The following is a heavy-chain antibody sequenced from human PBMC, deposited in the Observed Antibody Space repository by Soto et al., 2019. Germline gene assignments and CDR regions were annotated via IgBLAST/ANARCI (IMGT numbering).Heavy chain of an antibody. D-gene: IGHD3-22*01. J-gene: IGHJ4*02. V-gene: IGHV1-58*02. CDR2: IVVGSGNT. Sequence: ASVKVSCKASGFTFTSSARQWVRQARGQRLEWIGWIVVGSGNTNYAQKFQERVTITRDMSTSTAYMELSSLRSEDTAVYYCAASGNYYDSSGYYVDYWGQGTLVTVSS. CDR1: GFTFTSSA. CDR3: AASGNYYDSSGYYVDY.